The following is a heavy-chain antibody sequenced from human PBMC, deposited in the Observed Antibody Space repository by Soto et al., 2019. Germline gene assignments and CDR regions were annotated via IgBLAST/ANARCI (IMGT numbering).Heavy chain of an antibody. V-gene: IGHV1-69*13. CDR2: IIPMFDTA. D-gene: IGHD3-22*01. CDR1: GYIFVNYA. Sequence: SVKVSCKASGYIFVNYAISWVRQAPGQGLEWMGGIIPMFDTANYAQKFQGRVTITADESTGTAYMEVSSLRSEDTAVYYCARDLRDYYDSSGYYYNAFDYWGQGTLVTVSS. J-gene: IGHJ4*02. CDR3: ARDLRDYYDSSGYYYNAFDY.